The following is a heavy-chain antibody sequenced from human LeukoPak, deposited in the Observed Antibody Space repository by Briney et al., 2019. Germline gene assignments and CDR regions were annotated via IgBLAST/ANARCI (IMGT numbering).Heavy chain of an antibody. V-gene: IGHV4-31*03. CDR3: ARGQIDYDSSAYDY. CDR1: GGSISSGGYY. Sequence: SETLSLTCTVSGGSISSGGYYWSWIRQHPGKGLEWIGYIYYSGSTYYNPSLKSRVTISVDTSKNQFSLKLSSLTAADTAVYYCARGQIDYDSSAYDYWGQGTLVTVSS. J-gene: IGHJ4*02. CDR2: IYYSGST. D-gene: IGHD3-22*01.